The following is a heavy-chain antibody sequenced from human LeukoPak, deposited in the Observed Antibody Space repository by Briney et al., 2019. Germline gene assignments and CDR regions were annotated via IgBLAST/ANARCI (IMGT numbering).Heavy chain of an antibody. D-gene: IGHD3-10*01. V-gene: IGHV1-2*02. CDR1: GYTFTGYY. J-gene: IGHJ4*02. Sequence: GASVKVSCKASGYTFTGYYMHWVRQALGQGLEWMGWINPNSGGTNYAQKFQGRVTMTRDTSISTAYMELSRLRSDDTAVYYCARATRRMVRGVIITLLGDYWGQGTLVTVSS. CDR3: ARATRRMVRGVIITLLGDY. CDR2: INPNSGGT.